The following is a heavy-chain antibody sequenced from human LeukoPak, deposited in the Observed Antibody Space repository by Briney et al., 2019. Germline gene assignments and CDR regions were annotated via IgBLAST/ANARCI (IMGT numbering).Heavy chain of an antibody. J-gene: IGHJ4*02. CDR1: GFTFSSYS. CDR2: ISSSSSYI. D-gene: IGHD1-26*01. Sequence: GSLRLSCAASGFTFSSYSMNWVRKAPGKGLEWVSSISSSSSYIYYADSVKGRFTISRDNAKNSLYLQMNSLRAEDTAVYYCARDLVGATTRRFDYWGQGTLVTVSS. CDR3: ARDLVGATTRRFDY. V-gene: IGHV3-21*01.